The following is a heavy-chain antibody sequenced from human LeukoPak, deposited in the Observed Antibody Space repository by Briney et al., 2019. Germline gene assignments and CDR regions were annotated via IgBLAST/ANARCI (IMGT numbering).Heavy chain of an antibody. D-gene: IGHD3-16*01. CDR2: ISGSGGST. V-gene: IGHV3-23*01. Sequence: GGSLRLSCAASGFTFSSNAMRWVRQAPGKGPEWVSGISGSGGSTCYADSVKGRFTISRDNSKNTLDLQMNSLRAEDTAVYYCAKAYGYNFDYWGQGSLVTVSS. CDR3: AKAYGYNFDY. CDR1: GFTFSSNA. J-gene: IGHJ4*02.